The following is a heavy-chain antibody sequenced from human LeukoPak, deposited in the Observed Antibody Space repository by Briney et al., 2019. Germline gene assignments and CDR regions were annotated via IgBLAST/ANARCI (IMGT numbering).Heavy chain of an antibody. V-gene: IGHV3-66*02. CDR2: IYSGGST. J-gene: IGHJ4*02. Sequence: GGSLRLSCAASGFTVSSHYMSWVRQAPGKGLEWVSVIYSGGSTYYADSVKGRFTISRDNSKKTLYLQMNSLRAEDTAVYYCARDPSLGGDDYWGQGTLVTVSS. CDR1: GFTVSSHY. D-gene: IGHD3-10*01. CDR3: ARDPSLGGDDY.